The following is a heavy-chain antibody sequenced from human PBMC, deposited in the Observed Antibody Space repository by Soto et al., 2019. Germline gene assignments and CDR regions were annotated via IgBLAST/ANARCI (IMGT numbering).Heavy chain of an antibody. CDR1: GYTFTNFG. J-gene: IGHJ4*02. V-gene: IGHV1-18*01. CDR3: AKRATGTYFDY. D-gene: IGHD1-1*01. CDR2: ISAYNGNT. Sequence: ASVKVSCKTSGYTFTNFGLSWVRQAPGQGLEWMGWISAYNGNTNYAQNFQGRVTMTTDTSTSTAYMELRSLRSDDTAVYYCAKRATGTYFDYWGQGTLVTVSS.